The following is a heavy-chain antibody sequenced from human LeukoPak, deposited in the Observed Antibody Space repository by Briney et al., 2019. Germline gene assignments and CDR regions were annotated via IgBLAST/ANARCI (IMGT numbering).Heavy chain of an antibody. D-gene: IGHD3-22*01. CDR2: ISGSGGST. CDR3: ANHSYDSSGYSH. J-gene: IGHJ4*02. V-gene: IGHV3-23*01. Sequence: PGGSLRLSCAASGFTFSSYAMSWVRQAPGKGLEWVSAISGSGGSTYYADSVKGRFTISRDNSKNTLYLQMNSLRAEDTAVYYCANHSYDSSGYSHWGRGTLVTVSS. CDR1: GFTFSSYA.